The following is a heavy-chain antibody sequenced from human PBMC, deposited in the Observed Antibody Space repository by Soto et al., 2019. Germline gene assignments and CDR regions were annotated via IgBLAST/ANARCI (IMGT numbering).Heavy chain of an antibody. D-gene: IGHD3-22*01. V-gene: IGHV1-69*13. CDR1: GGTFSSYR. CDR2: IVPIYRTA. J-gene: IGHJ6*02. CDR3: ARERWNYDSSGYWYYGMDV. Sequence: GASVKVSFKASGGTFSSYRINWVRQAPGQGLEWVGGIVPIYRTADYAQKFQGRVTITADESARTSYMELRSLKSQDTAVYYCARERWNYDSSGYWYYGMDVWGQGTTVTVSS.